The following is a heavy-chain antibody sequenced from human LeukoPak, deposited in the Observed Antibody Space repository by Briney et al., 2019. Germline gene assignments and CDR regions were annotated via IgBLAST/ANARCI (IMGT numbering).Heavy chain of an antibody. CDR2: IYTSGST. Sequence: SETLSLTCTVSGGSISSGSYYWSWVRQPAGTGLEWIGRIYTSGSTNYNPSLKSRVTISVDTSKNQFSLKLSSVTAADTAVYYCARGTTSIPDYWGQGTLVTVSS. D-gene: IGHD1/OR15-1a*01. J-gene: IGHJ4*02. CDR3: ARGTTSIPDY. V-gene: IGHV4-61*02. CDR1: GGSISSGSYY.